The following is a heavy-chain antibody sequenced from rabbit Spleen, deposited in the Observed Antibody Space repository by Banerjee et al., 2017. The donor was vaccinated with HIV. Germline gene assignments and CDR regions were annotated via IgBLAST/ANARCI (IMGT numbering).Heavy chain of an antibody. CDR3: AGGYGGSDDAFDP. D-gene: IGHD4-2*01. J-gene: IGHJ2*01. V-gene: IGHV1S69*01. CDR1: RIDLSSYK. Sequence: QSVEESGGRLVTPGTPLTLTCTVSRIDLSSYKVGWVRQAPGKGLEWIGIISSSSSTYYASWAKGRFTISKTSTTVDLKITSPTTEDTATYFCAGGYGGSDDAFDPWGQGTLVTVS. CDR2: ISSSSST.